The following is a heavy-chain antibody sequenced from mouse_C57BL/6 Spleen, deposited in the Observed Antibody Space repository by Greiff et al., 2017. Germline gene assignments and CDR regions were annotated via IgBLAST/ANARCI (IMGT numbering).Heavy chain of an antibody. J-gene: IGHJ4*01. CDR2: IDPSDSYT. Sequence: QVQLQQPGAELVMPGASVKLSCKASGYTFTSYWMHWVKQRPGQGLEWIGEIDPSDSYTNYNQKFKGKSTLNVDKSSSTAYMQLSSLTSEDSAVYYCARGDYDYDAVYYAMDYWGQGTSVTVSS. CDR3: ARGDYDYDAVYYAMDY. D-gene: IGHD2-4*01. V-gene: IGHV1-69*01. CDR1: GYTFTSYW.